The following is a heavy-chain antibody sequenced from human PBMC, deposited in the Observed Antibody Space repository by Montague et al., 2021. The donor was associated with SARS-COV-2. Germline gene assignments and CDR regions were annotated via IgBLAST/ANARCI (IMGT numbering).Heavy chain of an antibody. Sequence: TLSLTCTVSGDSLSIGGYYWTWIRQHPGKGLEWIGYVYHTGKTYYNPSLESRVTVSVDTSKNQFYLNLRSVTAADTAVYYCAKDATSSTNYFDPWGQGILVTVSS. CDR2: VYHTGKT. CDR1: GDSLSIGGYY. J-gene: IGHJ5*02. D-gene: IGHD4/OR15-4a*01. CDR3: AKDATSSTNYFDP. V-gene: IGHV4-31*03.